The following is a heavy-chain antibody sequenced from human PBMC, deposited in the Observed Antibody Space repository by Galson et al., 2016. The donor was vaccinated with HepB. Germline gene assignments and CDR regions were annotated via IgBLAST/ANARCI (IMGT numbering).Heavy chain of an antibody. CDR3: ARETRAYYFDS. D-gene: IGHD3-10*01. CDR1: GGSISRYY. J-gene: IGHJ4*02. Sequence: SETLSLTCTVSGGSISRYYWSWIRQSPGKGLEWIGYIYYSGSTNYNPSLQSRVTISLDTPKNQFALNLTSVTTADTAVYYCARETRAYYFDSWGQGTLVTVAS. V-gene: IGHV4-59*01. CDR2: IYYSGST.